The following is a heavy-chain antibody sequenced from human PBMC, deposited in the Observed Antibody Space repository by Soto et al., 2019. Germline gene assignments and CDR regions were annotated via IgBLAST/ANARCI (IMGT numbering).Heavy chain of an antibody. CDR2: ISSNGGST. CDR1: GFTFSSYA. D-gene: IGHD3-10*01. J-gene: IGHJ5*02. CDR3: ATSDYYGSGSYGWFDP. Sequence: PGGSLRLSCAASGFTFSSYAMHWVRQAPGKGLEYVSAISSNGGSTYYANSVKGRFTISRDNSKNTLYLQMGSLRAEDMAVYYCATSDYYGSGSYGWFDPWGQGTLVTVSS. V-gene: IGHV3-64*01.